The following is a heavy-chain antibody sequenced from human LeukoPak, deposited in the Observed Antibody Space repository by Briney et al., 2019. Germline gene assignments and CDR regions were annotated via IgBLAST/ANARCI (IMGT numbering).Heavy chain of an antibody. CDR3: ARYSPYYYDSSGYPEYFQH. CDR2: ISYDGSNK. J-gene: IGHJ1*01. D-gene: IGHD3-22*01. Sequence: GESLRLSCAASGFTFSSYAMHWARQAPGKGLEWVAVISYDGSNKYYADSVKGRFTIARDNSKNTLYLQMICLRAEDTAVYYCARYSPYYYDSSGYPEYFQHWGQGTLVTVSS. V-gene: IGHV3-30*04. CDR1: GFTFSSYA.